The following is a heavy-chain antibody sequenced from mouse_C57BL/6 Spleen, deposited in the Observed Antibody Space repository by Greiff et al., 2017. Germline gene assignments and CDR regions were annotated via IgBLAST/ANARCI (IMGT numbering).Heavy chain of an antibody. J-gene: IGHJ4*01. D-gene: IGHD1-1*01. CDR3: ARRDYGSSLYYYAMDY. V-gene: IGHV1-85*01. CDR2: IYPRDGST. Sequence: QVQLKESGPELVKPGASVKLSCKASGYSFTSYDINWVKQRPGQGLEWIGWIYPRDGSTKYNEKFKGKATLTVDTSSSTVYMELHSLTSEDSAVYFCARRDYGSSLYYYAMDYWGQGTSVTVSS. CDR1: GYSFTSYD.